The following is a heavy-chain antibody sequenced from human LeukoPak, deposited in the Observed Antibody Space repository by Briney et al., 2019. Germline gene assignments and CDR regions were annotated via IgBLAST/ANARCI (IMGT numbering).Heavy chain of an antibody. Sequence: PGGSLRLSCAASRFTFSNYWMHWVRQAPGKGLVWVSRINSDGSSISYADSVKGRFTISRDNAKNTLYLQMNSLRAEDTAVYYCARRAAALGAFDYWGQGTLVAVPS. V-gene: IGHV3-74*01. CDR1: RFTFSNYW. D-gene: IGHD6-13*01. CDR3: ARRAAALGAFDY. CDR2: INSDGSSI. J-gene: IGHJ4*02.